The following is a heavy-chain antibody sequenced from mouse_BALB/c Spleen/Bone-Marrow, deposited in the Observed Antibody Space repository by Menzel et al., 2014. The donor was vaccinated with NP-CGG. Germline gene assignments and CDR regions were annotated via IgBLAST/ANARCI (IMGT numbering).Heavy chain of an antibody. J-gene: IGHJ4*01. V-gene: IGHV5-9-4*01. D-gene: IGHD1-2*01. Sequence: EVQRVESGGGLVKPGGSLKLSCAASGFTCSSYAMSWVRQSPEKRLEWVAEISSGGSYTYYPDTVTGRFTISRDNAKNTLGLEMSSRRSEDTAMYYCGRDHYGYYTMDYWGQGTSVTVSS. CDR1: GFTCSSYA. CDR3: GRDHYGYYTMDY. CDR2: ISSGGSYT.